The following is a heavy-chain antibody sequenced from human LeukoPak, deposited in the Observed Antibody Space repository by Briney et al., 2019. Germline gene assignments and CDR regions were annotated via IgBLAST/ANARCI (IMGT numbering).Heavy chain of an antibody. Sequence: ASVKVSCKASGYTFTGYYMHWVRQAPGQGLEWMGWINPNSGGTKYAQKFQGRVTMTRDTSISTAYVELSRLRSDDTAVYYCARDPAKVITSDWFDPWGQGTLVTVSS. CDR2: INPNSGGT. J-gene: IGHJ5*02. CDR3: ARDPAKVITSDWFDP. CDR1: GYTFTGYY. V-gene: IGHV1-2*02. D-gene: IGHD4-11*01.